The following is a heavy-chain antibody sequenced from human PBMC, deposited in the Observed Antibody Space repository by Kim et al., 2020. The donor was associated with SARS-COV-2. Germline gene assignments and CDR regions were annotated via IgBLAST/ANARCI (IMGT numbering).Heavy chain of an antibody. V-gene: IGHV3-7*01. Sequence: GGSLRLSCAASGFTFTTYYMSWVRQAPGKGPQWVANIKQDGGQEYYIDSVKGRFTISRDNAKNSVYLQMNNLRADDTGVYYCTRDGLGRGDVWGKGTTVIVSA. CDR1: GFTFTTYY. CDR3: TRDGLGRGDV. CDR2: IKQDGGQE. J-gene: IGHJ6*04.